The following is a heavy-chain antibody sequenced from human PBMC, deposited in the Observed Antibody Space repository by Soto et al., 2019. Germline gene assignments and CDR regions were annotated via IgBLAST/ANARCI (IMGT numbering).Heavy chain of an antibody. V-gene: IGHV5-10-1*01. CDR2: IHPSDSYI. J-gene: IGHJ6*02. D-gene: IGHD3-22*01. CDR3: ARHDHYYDSSGLDYYYLDV. Sequence: GESLTMSSKGSGHTFSTYWLNCVRHLPEKGIEWMGRIHPSDSYINCSPSFQGHVTISADKSISTAYLQWSSLKASDTAMYYCARHDHYYDSSGLDYYYLDVWGQGTTVTVPS. CDR1: GHTFSTYW.